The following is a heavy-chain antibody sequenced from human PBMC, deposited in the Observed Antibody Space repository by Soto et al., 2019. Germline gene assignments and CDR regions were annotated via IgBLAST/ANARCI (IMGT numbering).Heavy chain of an antibody. V-gene: IGHV1-46*04. CDR2: INPSGDATTK. CDR3: ARDRGYPDSFSI. J-gene: IGHJ3*02. D-gene: IGHD3-22*01. Sequence: ASVKVSCKASGYTFTSYYMHWVRQNPGQGLEWMGIINPSGDATTKLYADSVEGRFTISRDNAKSTLHLQMDSLRVEDTGVYFCARDRGYPDSFSIWGQGTMVTVSS. CDR1: GYTFTSYY.